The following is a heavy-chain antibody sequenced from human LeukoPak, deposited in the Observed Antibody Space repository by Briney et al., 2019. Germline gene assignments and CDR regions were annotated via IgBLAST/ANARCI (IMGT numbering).Heavy chain of an antibody. D-gene: IGHD2-2*01. J-gene: IGHJ4*02. CDR1: GYTFTGYY. CDR2: INPNSGGT. CDR3: ARDLVVPAATPRGIGY. Sequence: ASVKVSCKASGYTFTGYYMHWVRQAPGQGLEWMGWINPNSGGTNYAQKFQGRVTMTRDTSISTAYMGLSRLRSDDTAVYYCARDLVVPAATPRGIGYWGQGTLVTVSS. V-gene: IGHV1-2*02.